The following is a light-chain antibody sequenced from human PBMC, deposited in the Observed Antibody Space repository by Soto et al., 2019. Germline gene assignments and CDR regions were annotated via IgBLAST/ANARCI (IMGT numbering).Light chain of an antibody. J-gene: IGKJ1*01. CDR2: GAS. CDR3: QQYNNWPPT. V-gene: IGKV3-15*01. Sequence: EIVMTQSPATLSVSPGESATLSCRASQSVSINLAWYQQKPGQAPKLLIYGASTRATGIPARFSGSGSGTEFTLTISSLQSEDFAVYYCQQYNNWPPTFGQGTKVDI. CDR1: QSVSIN.